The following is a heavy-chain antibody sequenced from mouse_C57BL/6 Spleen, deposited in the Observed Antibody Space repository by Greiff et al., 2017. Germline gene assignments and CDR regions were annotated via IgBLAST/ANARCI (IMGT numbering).Heavy chain of an antibody. CDR1: GFTFSDYG. CDR3: ARRDGSSPSWFAY. J-gene: IGHJ3*01. D-gene: IGHD1-1*01. Sequence: EVNVVESGGGLVKPGGSLKLSCAASGFTFSDYGMHWVRQAPEKGLEWVAYISSGSSTIYYADTVKGRFTISRDNAKNTLFLQMTSLRSEDTAMYYGARRDGSSPSWFAYWGQGTLVTVSA. V-gene: IGHV5-17*01. CDR2: ISSGSSTI.